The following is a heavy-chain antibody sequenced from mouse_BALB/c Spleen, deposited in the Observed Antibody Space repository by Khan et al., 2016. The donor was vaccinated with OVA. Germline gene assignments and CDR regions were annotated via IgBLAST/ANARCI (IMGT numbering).Heavy chain of an antibody. J-gene: IGHJ4*01. V-gene: IGHV4-1*02. Sequence: EVKLLESGGGLVQPGGSLKLSCAASGFDFSRYWMSWVRQAPGKGLEWIGEINPDSSTINYTPSLKDNFVISRDNAKHTLYLQLIKVRSEDTALYDCVRQLSDAMDYWGQGTSVTVSS. CDR3: VRQLSDAMDY. CDR1: GFDFSRYW. CDR2: INPDSSTI. D-gene: IGHD1-3*01.